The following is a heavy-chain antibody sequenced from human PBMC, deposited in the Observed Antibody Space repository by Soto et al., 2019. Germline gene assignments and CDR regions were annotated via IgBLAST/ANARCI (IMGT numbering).Heavy chain of an antibody. CDR3: AKGDFERLMYYDYVGDFDY. CDR1: GFTFSSYA. J-gene: IGHJ4*02. D-gene: IGHD3-16*01. CDR2: ISGSGGST. Sequence: GSLRLSCAASGFTFSSYAMSWVRQAPGKGLEWVSAISGSGGSTYYADSVKGRFTISRDNSKNTLYLQMNSLRAEDTAVYYCAKGDFERLMYYDYVGDFDYWGQGTLVTVSS. V-gene: IGHV3-23*01.